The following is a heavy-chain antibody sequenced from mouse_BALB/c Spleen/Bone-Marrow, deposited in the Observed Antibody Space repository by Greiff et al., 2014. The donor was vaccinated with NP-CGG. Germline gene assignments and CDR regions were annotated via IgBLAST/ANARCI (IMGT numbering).Heavy chain of an antibody. V-gene: IGHV6-6*02. Sequence: EVMLVESGGDLVQPGGSMTLSCVASGFTFSNYWMNWVRQSPEKGLEWLAEIRLKSNNYATHYVESVKGRFNISRDDSKSSVYLQMNNLRAEDTGIYYCTRDWDDAMDYWGQGTSVTVSS. CDR1: GFTFSNYW. D-gene: IGHD4-1*01. CDR2: IRLKSNNYAT. CDR3: TRDWDDAMDY. J-gene: IGHJ4*01.